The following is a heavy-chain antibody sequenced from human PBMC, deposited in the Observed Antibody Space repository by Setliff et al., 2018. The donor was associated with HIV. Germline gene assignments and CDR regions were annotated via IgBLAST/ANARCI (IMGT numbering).Heavy chain of an antibody. Sequence: TLSLTCTVSGASIRTGSYYWGWIRQPPGKGLEWIGTIYYSGTTYYNPSVKSRVTISVDTSKNQFSLNLSSVTAGDTAVYYCTRRRGPMVRGVDPTPSYYFDYWGQGTLVTVSS. V-gene: IGHV4-39*01. CDR1: GASIRTGSYY. D-gene: IGHD3-10*01. CDR2: IYYSGTT. J-gene: IGHJ4*02. CDR3: TRRRGPMVRGVDPTPSYYFDY.